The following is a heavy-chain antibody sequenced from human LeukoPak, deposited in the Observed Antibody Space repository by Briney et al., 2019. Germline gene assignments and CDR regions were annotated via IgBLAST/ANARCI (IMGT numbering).Heavy chain of an antibody. Sequence: TSETLSLTCTVSDGSITTSNLYWGWIRHPPGKGLEWIGSIYYSGTTYYNPSLESRVTISVDTSKNQFSLKLSSVTAADTAAYYCARSYTSGWAYLGYWGQGTLVTVSS. D-gene: IGHD6-19*01. J-gene: IGHJ4*02. CDR1: DGSITTSNLY. CDR3: ARSYTSGWAYLGY. CDR2: IYYSGTT. V-gene: IGHV4-39*01.